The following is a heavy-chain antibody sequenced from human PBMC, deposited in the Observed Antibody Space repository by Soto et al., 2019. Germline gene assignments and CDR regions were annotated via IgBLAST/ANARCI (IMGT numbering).Heavy chain of an antibody. Sequence: GASVKVSCKASGYTFTGYYMHWVRQAPGQGLEWMGWINPNSGGTNYAQKFQGWVTMTRDTSISTAYMELSRLRSDDTAVYYCARGGIQLWFRDNSWFDPWGQGTLVTVSS. V-gene: IGHV1-2*04. CDR2: INPNSGGT. J-gene: IGHJ5*02. D-gene: IGHD5-18*01. CDR1: GYTFTGYY. CDR3: ARGGIQLWFRDNSWFDP.